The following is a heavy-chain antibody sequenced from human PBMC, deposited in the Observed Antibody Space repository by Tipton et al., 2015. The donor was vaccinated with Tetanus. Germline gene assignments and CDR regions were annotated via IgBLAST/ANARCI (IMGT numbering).Heavy chain of an antibody. J-gene: IGHJ4*02. D-gene: IGHD5/OR15-5a*01. CDR2: VSYSGRT. CDR3: ARLREIVSRSGWAFDY. Sequence: TLSLTCIVSNGSLRSSDYYGAWVRQSPEKGLEWIGSVSYSGRTYYNQSLKSRVTLSVDTSKKDFSVRLTSVTAADTAVYYCARLREIVSRSGWAFDYWGQGILVTVAS. V-gene: IGHV4-39*02. CDR1: NGSLRSSDYY.